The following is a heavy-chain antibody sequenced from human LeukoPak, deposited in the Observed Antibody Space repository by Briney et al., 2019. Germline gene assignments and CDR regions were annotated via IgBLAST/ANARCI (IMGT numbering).Heavy chain of an antibody. CDR1: GGSISSYY. V-gene: IGHV4-59*08. CDR2: IYYSGRT. Sequence: SETLSLTCTVPGGSISSYYWSWIRQPPGKGLEWIGYIYYSGRTNYNPSLKSRVTISVDTSKNQFSLKLSSVTAADTAVYYCARAYGITMVRGVADAFDIWGQGTMVTVSS. D-gene: IGHD3-10*01. CDR3: ARAYGITMVRGVADAFDI. J-gene: IGHJ3*02.